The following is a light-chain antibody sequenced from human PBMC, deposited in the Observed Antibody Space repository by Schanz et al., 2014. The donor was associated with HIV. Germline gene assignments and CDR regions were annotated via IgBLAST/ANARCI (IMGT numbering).Light chain of an antibody. CDR2: GDK. J-gene: IGLJ2*01. V-gene: IGLV1-44*01. CDR1: SSNIGSNT. Sequence: QSVLTQPPSASGTPGQRVTISCSGSSSNIGSNTVNWYQQLPGTAPKLLIFGDKNRPSGVPDRYSGSKSDTSASLAITGLQAEDEANYYCQSFDKSVSAVVFGGGTKLTVL. CDR3: QSFDKSVSAVV.